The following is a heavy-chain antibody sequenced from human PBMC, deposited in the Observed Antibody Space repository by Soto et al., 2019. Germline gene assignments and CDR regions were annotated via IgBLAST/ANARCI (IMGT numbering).Heavy chain of an antibody. J-gene: IGHJ4*02. V-gene: IGHV3-9*01. CDR3: VRVFDTYYFDL. Sequence: PGGSLRLSCAASGFTFDDYAMHWVRQAPGKGLEWVSGLSWNSGSIGYADSAKGRFTISRDNSKKTLYLQMNSLRAEDTAVYYCVRVFDTYYFDLWGQGNMVTVSS. CDR1: GFTFDDYA. CDR2: LSWNSGSI. D-gene: IGHD3-9*01.